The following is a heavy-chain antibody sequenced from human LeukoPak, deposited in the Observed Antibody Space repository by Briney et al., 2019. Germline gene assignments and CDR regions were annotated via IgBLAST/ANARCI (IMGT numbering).Heavy chain of an antibody. CDR3: ARANPPAISFFDY. CDR1: GFTFSGYW. Sequence: GGSLRLSCAASGFTFSGYWMHWVRQAPGKGLVWVARIKYDGSHTNYADSVKGRFAISRDNAKNTLYLQLNSLRAEDTAVYYCARANPPAISFFDYWGQGTLVTVSS. J-gene: IGHJ4*02. V-gene: IGHV3-74*01. CDR2: IKYDGSHT. D-gene: IGHD3-9*01.